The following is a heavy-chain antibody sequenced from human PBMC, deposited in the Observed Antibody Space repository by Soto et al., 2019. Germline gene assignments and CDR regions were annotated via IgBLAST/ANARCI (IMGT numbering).Heavy chain of an antibody. CDR1: GFTFSSYG. J-gene: IGHJ6*04. CDR3: AKDFGLTGTQISYYYYYGMDV. V-gene: IGHV3-30*18. Sequence: GGSLRLSCAASGFTFSSYGMHWVRQAPGKGLEWVAVISYDGSNKYYADSVKGRFTISRDNSKNTLYLQMNSLRAEDTAVYYCAKDFGLTGTQISYYYYYGMDVWGKGTTVTVSS. D-gene: IGHD1-20*01. CDR2: ISYDGSNK.